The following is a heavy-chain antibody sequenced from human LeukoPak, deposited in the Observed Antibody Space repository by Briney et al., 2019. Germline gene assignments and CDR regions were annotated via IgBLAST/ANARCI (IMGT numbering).Heavy chain of an antibody. Sequence: ASVKVSCKASGYTFTSYGISWVRQAPGQGLEWMGWINAGNGNTKYSQKFQGRVTITRDTSASTAYMELSSLRSEDTAVYYCAREYSTMVRGVMEAYFDYWGQGTLVTVSS. V-gene: IGHV1-3*01. CDR2: INAGNGNT. J-gene: IGHJ4*02. CDR3: AREYSTMVRGVMEAYFDY. D-gene: IGHD3-10*01. CDR1: GYTFTSYG.